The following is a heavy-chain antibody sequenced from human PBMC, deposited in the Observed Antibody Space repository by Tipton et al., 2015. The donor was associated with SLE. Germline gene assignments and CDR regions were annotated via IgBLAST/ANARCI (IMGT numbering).Heavy chain of an antibody. CDR1: GYMFTNYD. V-gene: IGHV1-18*01. Sequence: SGAEVKKPGASVKVSCKASGYMFTNYDISWVRQAPGQGLEWMGWFSDYYANTNYAQKFQGRVTMTTDPSTSTAYMQLMSLRSDDTALYYWTRGPGRRSENYDAFDMWGQGTLVSVSS. CDR3: TRGPGRRSENYDAFDM. CDR2: FSDYYANT. J-gene: IGHJ3*02. D-gene: IGHD1-7*01.